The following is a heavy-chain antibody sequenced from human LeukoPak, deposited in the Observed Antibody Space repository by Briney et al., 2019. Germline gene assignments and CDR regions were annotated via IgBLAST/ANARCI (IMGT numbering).Heavy chain of an antibody. CDR1: GYTFTSYG. D-gene: IGHD5-24*01. V-gene: IGHV1-18*01. Sequence: ASVKVSCKASGYTFTSYGINWVRQAPGQGLEWMGWISAYNGNTNYAQKLQGRVTMTTDTSTSTAYMELRSLRSDDTAVYYCVRVNGYNDWNHFDYWGQGTLVTVSS. CDR2: ISAYNGNT. CDR3: VRVNGYNDWNHFDY. J-gene: IGHJ4*02.